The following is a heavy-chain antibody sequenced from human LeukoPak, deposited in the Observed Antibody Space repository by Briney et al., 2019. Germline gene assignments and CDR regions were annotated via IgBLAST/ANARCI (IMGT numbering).Heavy chain of an antibody. CDR1: GGPFSGYY. Sequence: SETLSLTCAVYGGPFSGYYWSWIRQPPGKGLEWIGEINHSGSTNYNPSLKSRVNISVDTSKNQFSLKLSSVTAADTAVYYCARGKHTGLGYWGQGTLVTVSS. J-gene: IGHJ4*02. CDR2: INHSGST. D-gene: IGHD5-18*01. CDR3: ARGKHTGLGY. V-gene: IGHV4-34*01.